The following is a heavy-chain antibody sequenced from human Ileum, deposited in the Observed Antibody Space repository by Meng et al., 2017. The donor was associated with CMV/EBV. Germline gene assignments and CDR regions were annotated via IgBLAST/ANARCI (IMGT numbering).Heavy chain of an antibody. Sequence: GESLKISCAASGFTFSDYGMHWVRQAPGKGLEWVTFIHYDGSSIDYADSVKGRFTISRDNSKNTLYLQMNSLRPGDTAVYFCARDFKWHIDYWGQGMLVTVSS. V-gene: IGHV3-30*02. J-gene: IGHJ4*02. CDR2: IHYDGSSI. CDR1: GFTFSDYG. CDR3: ARDFKWHIDY. D-gene: IGHD2-21*01.